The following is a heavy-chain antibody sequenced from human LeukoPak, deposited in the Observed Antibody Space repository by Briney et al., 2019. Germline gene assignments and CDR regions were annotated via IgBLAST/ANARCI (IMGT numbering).Heavy chain of an antibody. CDR3: AREKGYSSGWYAPSSPYYFDY. CDR1: GFTFSSYS. V-gene: IGHV3-48*02. Sequence: GGSLRLSCAASGFTFSSYSMNWVRQAPGKGLEWVSYISSSISTIYYADSVKGRFTISRDNAKNSLYLQMNSLRDEDTAVYYCAREKGYSSGWYAPSSPYYFDYWGQGTLVTVSS. J-gene: IGHJ4*02. D-gene: IGHD6-19*01. CDR2: ISSSISTI.